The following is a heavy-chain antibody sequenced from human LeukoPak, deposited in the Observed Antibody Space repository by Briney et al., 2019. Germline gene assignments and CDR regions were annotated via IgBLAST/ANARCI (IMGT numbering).Heavy chain of an antibody. CDR3: SRQGYYYYMDV. CDR1: GGSISSSSYY. V-gene: IGHV4-39*07. J-gene: IGHJ6*03. CDR2: IYYSGST. Sequence: SETLSLTCTVSGGSISSSSYYWGWIRQPPGKGLEWIGSIYYSGSTYYNPSLKSRVTISVDTSKNQFSLKLSSVTAADTAVYYCSRQGYYYYMDVWGKGTTVTVSS.